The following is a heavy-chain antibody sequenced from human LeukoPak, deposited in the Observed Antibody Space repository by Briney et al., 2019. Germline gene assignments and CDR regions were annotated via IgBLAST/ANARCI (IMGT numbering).Heavy chain of an antibody. D-gene: IGHD7-27*01. CDR1: GGSISSSSYY. Sequence: SRTLSLTCTVSGGSISSSSYYWGWIRQPPGKGLEWIASIYYSGSTYYNPSLKSRVTISVDTSKNQVSLRLSSVTAADTAVYYCASNWGGDEYYFDYWGQGSLVTVS. CDR3: ASNWGGDEYYFDY. CDR2: IYYSGST. V-gene: IGHV4-39*01. J-gene: IGHJ4*02.